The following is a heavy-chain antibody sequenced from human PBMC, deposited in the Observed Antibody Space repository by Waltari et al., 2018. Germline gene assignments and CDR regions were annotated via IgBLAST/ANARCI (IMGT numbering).Heavy chain of an antibody. Sequence: EVQLVQSGAEVKKPGESLKISCKGSGYSFTSYWIGWVRQMPGKGLEWRWMNNPADTDTRYSPSVQGKVTISADKSISTAYLQWSSLKASDTAMYYCARSEMATIGGFDYWGQGTLVTVSS. CDR1: GYSFTSYW. CDR3: ARSEMATIGGFDY. CDR2: NNPADTDT. D-gene: IGHD5-12*01. V-gene: IGHV5-51*01. J-gene: IGHJ4*02.